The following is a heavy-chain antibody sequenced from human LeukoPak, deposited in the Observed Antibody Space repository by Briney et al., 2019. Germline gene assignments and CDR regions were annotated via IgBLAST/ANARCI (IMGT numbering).Heavy chain of an antibody. CDR2: ISANNGNR. CDR3: ARDPGHDTSNYGGLDF. D-gene: IGHD4-11*01. V-gene: IGHV1-18*01. J-gene: IGHJ4*02. Sequence: ASVKVSCKASGYTFTNYGISWVRQAPGQGLEWMGWISANNGNRNYALKLQDRVSMTTDTSTSTAYMELRSLRSDDTAVYYCARDPGHDTSNYGGLDFWGQGTLVTVSS. CDR1: GYTFTNYG.